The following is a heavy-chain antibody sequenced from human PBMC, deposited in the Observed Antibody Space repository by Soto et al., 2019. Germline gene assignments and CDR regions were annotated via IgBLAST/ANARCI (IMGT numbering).Heavy chain of an antibody. CDR3: AKVSSSWYAGFFDL. V-gene: IGHV3-23*01. D-gene: IGHD6-13*01. J-gene: IGHJ4*02. CDR1: GFTFRNYA. CDR2: ITGGGDRR. Sequence: GGSLRLSCAASGFTFRNYAMSWVRQAPGKGLEWVSSITGGGDRRYYADSVKGRYTISRDNSENTVSLQMNSMRGEDTAVYYCAKVSSSWYAGFFDLWGQGTLVTVSS.